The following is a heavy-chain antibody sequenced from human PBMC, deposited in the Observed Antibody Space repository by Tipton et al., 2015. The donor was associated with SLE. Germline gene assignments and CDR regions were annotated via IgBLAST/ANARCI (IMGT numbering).Heavy chain of an antibody. CDR3: ARDSSGYSIFFDY. CDR1: GGSISSGDYY. D-gene: IGHD3-22*01. Sequence: LRLSCTVSGGSISSGDYYWSWIRQPPGKGLEWIGYIYFTGSTNYNPSLKSRVTISVGTSKNQFSLKLRSVTAADTAVYYCARDSSGYSIFFDYWGQGTLVTVSS. CDR2: IYFTGST. J-gene: IGHJ4*02. V-gene: IGHV4-61*08.